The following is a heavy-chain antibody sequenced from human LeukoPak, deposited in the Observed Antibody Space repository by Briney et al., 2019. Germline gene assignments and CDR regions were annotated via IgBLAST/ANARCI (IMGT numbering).Heavy chain of an antibody. CDR2: TYTSGST. Sequence: PSETLSLTCTVAGGSISSGSYYWSWIRQPAGKGLEWIGRTYTSGSTNYNPSLKSRVTISVGPPKHQFSLKLSSVTAADTAVYYCARGDYYYFYFDYCGQGTLVTVST. V-gene: IGHV4-61*02. CDR1: GGSISSGSYY. CDR3: ARGDYYYFYFDY. J-gene: IGHJ4*02. D-gene: IGHD3-22*01.